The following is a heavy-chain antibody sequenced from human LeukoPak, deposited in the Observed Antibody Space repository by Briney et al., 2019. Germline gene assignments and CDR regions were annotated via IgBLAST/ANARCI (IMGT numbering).Heavy chain of an antibody. CDR3: ARARPNYYDSSGPLDY. CDR2: IYYSGST. D-gene: IGHD3-22*01. CDR1: GGSISSYY. J-gene: IGHJ4*02. V-gene: IGHV4-59*01. Sequence: SETLSLTCTVSGGSISSYYWSWIRQPPGKGLEWIGYIYYSGSTNYNPSLKSRVTISVDTSKNQFSLKLSSVTAADTAVYYCARARPNYYDSSGPLDYWGQGTLVTVSS.